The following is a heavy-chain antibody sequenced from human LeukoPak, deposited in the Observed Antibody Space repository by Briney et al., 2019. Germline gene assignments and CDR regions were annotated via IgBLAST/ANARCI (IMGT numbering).Heavy chain of an antibody. Sequence: GASVKVSCKASGGTFSSYAISWVRQAPGQGLEWMRGIIPIFGTANYAQKFQGRVTITADESTSTAYMELSSLRSEDTAVYYCARGAVADLLFDYWGQGTLVTVSS. CDR1: GGTFSSYA. V-gene: IGHV1-69*13. CDR2: IIPIFGTA. CDR3: ARGAVADLLFDY. J-gene: IGHJ4*02. D-gene: IGHD6-19*01.